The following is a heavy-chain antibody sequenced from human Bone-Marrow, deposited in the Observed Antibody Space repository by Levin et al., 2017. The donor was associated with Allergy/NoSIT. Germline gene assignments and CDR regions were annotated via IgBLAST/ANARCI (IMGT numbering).Heavy chain of an antibody. D-gene: IGHD3-10*01. J-gene: IGHJ5*02. CDR2: ISSTGTII. CDR1: GYTFRNYG. Sequence: SCAASGYTFRNYGMSWVRQAPGKGLEWLAGISSTGTIIYYADSVKGRFTVSRDNSKDTLFLQINSLRAEDTAIYYCAKDVTMVRGVPGSWGQGALVTVSS. CDR3: AKDVTMVRGVPGS. V-gene: IGHV3-23*01.